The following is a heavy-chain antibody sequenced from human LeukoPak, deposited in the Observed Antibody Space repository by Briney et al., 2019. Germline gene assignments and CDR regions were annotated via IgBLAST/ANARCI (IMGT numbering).Heavy chain of an antibody. CDR3: ARDEASYPGDYFDY. J-gene: IGHJ4*02. CDR1: GYTFTSYG. Sequence: ASVKVSCKASGYTFTSYGISWVRQAPGQGLEWMGWISAYNGNTKYAQKLQVRVSMTTDTSTSTAYMELRSLRSDDTAVYYCARDEASYPGDYFDYWGQGTLVTVSS. V-gene: IGHV1-18*01. CDR2: ISAYNGNT. D-gene: IGHD3-10*01.